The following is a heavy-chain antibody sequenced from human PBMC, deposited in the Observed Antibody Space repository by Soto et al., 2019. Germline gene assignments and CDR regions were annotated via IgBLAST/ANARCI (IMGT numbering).Heavy chain of an antibody. CDR2: ISAYNGNT. D-gene: IGHD2-2*01. J-gene: IGHJ6*02. CDR3: ARLVVPAAKQMKRTLQIYYYYYYYGMDV. CDR1: GYTFTSYG. Sequence: GGAVKDSCKASGYTFTSYGISWVGRAPGRGREGMGWISAYNGNTNYAQKLQGRVTMTTDTSTSTADIELRSLRSDETAVYYCARLVVPAAKQMKRTLQIYYYYYYYGMDVWGQGTTVPVSS. V-gene: IGHV1-18*04.